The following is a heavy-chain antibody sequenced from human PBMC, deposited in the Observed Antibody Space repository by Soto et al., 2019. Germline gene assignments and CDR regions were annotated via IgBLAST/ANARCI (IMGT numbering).Heavy chain of an antibody. D-gene: IGHD6-13*01. CDR1: GGTFSSYT. Sequence: ASVKVSCKVSGGTFSSYTISWVRQAPGQGLEWMGRIIPILGIANYAQKFQGRVTITADKSTSTAYMELSSLRSEDTAVYYCARSYSSHDAFDIWGQRTTVTVSS. CDR3: ARSYSSHDAFDI. CDR2: IIPILGIA. J-gene: IGHJ3*02. V-gene: IGHV1-69*02.